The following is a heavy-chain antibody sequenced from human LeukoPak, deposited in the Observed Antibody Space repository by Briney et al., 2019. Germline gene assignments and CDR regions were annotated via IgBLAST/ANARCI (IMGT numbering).Heavy chain of an antibody. CDR3: VRARFADYYGSESFYPYFFDY. J-gene: IGHJ4*02. CDR1: GFTFSDYH. Sequence: GGSLRLSCAASGFTFSDYHMHWVRQVTGKGLEWVSGIGTAGDTYYPGSVKGRFTISREDAKNSLYLQMNSLRAGDTAVYFCVRARFADYYGSESFYPYFFDYWGQGTLVTVSS. CDR2: IGTAGDT. V-gene: IGHV3-13*01. D-gene: IGHD3-10*01.